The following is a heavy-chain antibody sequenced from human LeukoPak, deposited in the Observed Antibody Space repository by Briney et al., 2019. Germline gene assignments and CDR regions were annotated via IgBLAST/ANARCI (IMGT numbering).Heavy chain of an antibody. CDR2: IYHSGST. CDR1: GGSISSSNW. D-gene: IGHD3-16*02. CDR3: ASSGLRLGELSFDY. J-gene: IGHJ4*02. V-gene: IGHV4-4*02. Sequence: SGTLSLTCAVSGGSISSSNWWSWVRQPPGKGLEWIGEIYHSGSTNYNPSLKSQVTISVDKSKNQFSLKLSSVTAADTAVYYCASSGLRLGELSFDYWGQGTLVTVSS.